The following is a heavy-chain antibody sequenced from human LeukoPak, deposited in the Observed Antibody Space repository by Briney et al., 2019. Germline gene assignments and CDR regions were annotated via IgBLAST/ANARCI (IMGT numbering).Heavy chain of an antibody. CDR2: ISAYNGNT. CDR1: GYTFTSYG. D-gene: IGHD3-9*01. Sequence: ASVKVSCKASGYTFTSYGISWVRQAPGQGLEWMGWISAYNGNTNYAQKLQGRVTMTTDTSTSTAYMELRSLRSDDTAVYYCAREKYYDILTGFRPYYYYYMDVWGKGTTVTVSS. V-gene: IGHV1-18*01. J-gene: IGHJ6*03. CDR3: AREKYYDILTGFRPYYYYYMDV.